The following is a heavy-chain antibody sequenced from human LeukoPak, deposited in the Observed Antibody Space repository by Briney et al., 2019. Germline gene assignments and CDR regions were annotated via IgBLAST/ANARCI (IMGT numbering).Heavy chain of an antibody. CDR1: GYSFTSYW. D-gene: IGHD6-6*01. J-gene: IGHJ6*02. CDR2: IYPGDSDT. CDR3: ARHLDNSSSDYYYGMDV. Sequence: LGESLKISCKGSGYSFTSYWIGWVRQMPGKGLEWMGIIYPGDSDTRYSPSFQGQVTISADKSISTAYLQWSSLKASDTAMYYCARHLDNSSSDYYYGMDVWGQGTTVTVSS. V-gene: IGHV5-51*01.